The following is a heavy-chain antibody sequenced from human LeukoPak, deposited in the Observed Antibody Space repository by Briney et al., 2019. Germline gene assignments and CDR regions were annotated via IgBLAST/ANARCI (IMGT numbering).Heavy chain of an antibody. CDR3: ARDHIG. V-gene: IGHV3-7*01. J-gene: IGHJ4*02. CDR1: GFTLSSYW. Sequence: GGSLRLSCAASGFTLSSYWMSWVRQAPGKGLEWVANIKQDGSEKYYMDSVKGRFTISRDNAKNSLYLQMNSRKAEDTAVYYCARDHIGWGQGTLVTVSS. CDR2: IKQDGSEK. D-gene: IGHD2-21*01.